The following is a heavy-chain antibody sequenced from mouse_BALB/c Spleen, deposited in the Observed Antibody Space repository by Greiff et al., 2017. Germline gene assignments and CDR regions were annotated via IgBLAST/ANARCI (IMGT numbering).Heavy chain of an antibody. Sequence: LQQPGSELVRPGASVKLSCKASGYTFTSYWMHWVKQRPGQGLEWIGNIYPGSGSTNYDEKFKSKATLTVDTSSSTAYMQLSSLTSEDSAVYYCAGNHMYEDDYAMDYWGQGTSVTVSS. D-gene: IGHD2-14*01. CDR2: IYPGSGST. J-gene: IGHJ4*01. V-gene: IGHV1S22*01. CDR1: GYTFTSYW. CDR3: AGNHMYEDDYAMDY.